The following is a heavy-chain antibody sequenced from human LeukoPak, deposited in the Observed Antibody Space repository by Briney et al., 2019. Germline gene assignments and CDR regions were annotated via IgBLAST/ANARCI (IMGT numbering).Heavy chain of an antibody. D-gene: IGHD2-2*01. J-gene: IGHJ4*02. CDR2: IKSKTDGGTT. V-gene: IGHV3-15*01. CDR3: TTDSYQPLLDLFDY. CDR1: GFTFTNAW. Sequence: PGGSLRLSCAASGFTFTNAWMSWVRQAPGKGLEWVGRIKSKTDGGTTDYAAPVKGRFTISRDDSKNTLYLQMNSLKTEDTAVYYCTTDSYQPLLDLFDYWGQGTLVTVSS.